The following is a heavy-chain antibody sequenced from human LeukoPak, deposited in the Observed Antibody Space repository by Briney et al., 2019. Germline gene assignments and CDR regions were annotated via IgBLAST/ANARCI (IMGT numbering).Heavy chain of an antibody. CDR1: GGTFSSYA. CDR3: ARGYSSSPPRWAFDY. CDR2: IIPIFGTA. J-gene: IGHJ4*02. D-gene: IGHD6-13*01. V-gene: IGHV1-69*01. Sequence: ASAKVSCKASGGTFSSYAISWVRQAPGQGLEWMGGIIPIFGTANYAQKFQGRVTITADESTSTAYMELSSLRSEDTAVYYCARGYSSSPPRWAFDYWGQGTLVTVSS.